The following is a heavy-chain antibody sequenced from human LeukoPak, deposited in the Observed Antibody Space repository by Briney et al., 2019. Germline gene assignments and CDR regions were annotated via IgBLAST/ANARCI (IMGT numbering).Heavy chain of an antibody. D-gene: IGHD6-6*01. Sequence: SETLSLTXTVSGGSISSGSYYWSWIRQPAGKGLEWIGRIYTSGSTNYNPSLKSRVTISVDTSKNQFSLKLSSVTAADTAVYYCARSVIAARTLVAWGQGTLVTVSS. CDR1: GGSISSGSYY. CDR2: IYTSGST. V-gene: IGHV4-61*02. J-gene: IGHJ5*02. CDR3: ARSVIAARTLVA.